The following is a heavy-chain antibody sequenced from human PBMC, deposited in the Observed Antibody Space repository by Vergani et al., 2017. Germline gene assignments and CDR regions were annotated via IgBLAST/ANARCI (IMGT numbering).Heavy chain of an antibody. CDR2: IYHTGTT. V-gene: IGHV4-38-2*02. CDR1: GYSISTGYQ. CDR3: VRRMAVAVAGSFDL. D-gene: IGHD6-19*01. J-gene: IGHJ4*02. Sequence: QVQLQESGPGLAKPSETLSLTCNVSGYSISTGYQWGWFRQPPGQGLEWIGNIYHTGTTYYNPSRKSRITISVDTSKNQVSLKLTSGSAADTARYYCVRRMAVAVAGSFDLWGQGTLVTVSS.